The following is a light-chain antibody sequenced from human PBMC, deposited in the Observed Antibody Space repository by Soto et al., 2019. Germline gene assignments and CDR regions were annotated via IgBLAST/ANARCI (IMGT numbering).Light chain of an antibody. CDR1: QSILYSSNNEHY. Sequence: DIVMTQSPDSLAVSLGERATINCKSSQSILYSSNNEHYLAWYQQKPGQPPKVLIYWASTRESGVPDRFSGSGSGTDFTLTISSLQAEDVAVYYCQQYYSSPWTFGQGTKVEIK. CDR3: QQYYSSPWT. V-gene: IGKV4-1*01. CDR2: WAS. J-gene: IGKJ1*01.